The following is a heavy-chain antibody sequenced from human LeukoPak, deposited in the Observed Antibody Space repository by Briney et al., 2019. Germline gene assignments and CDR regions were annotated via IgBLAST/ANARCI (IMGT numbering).Heavy chain of an antibody. V-gene: IGHV3-23*01. CDR1: GFTFSSYA. Sequence: GGSLRLSCAASGFTFSSYATSWVRQAPGKGLEWVSAISGSGGSTYYADFVKGRFTISRDDSKNTLYLQMNSLKSEDTAVYYCARWGGTRQYYFDYWGRGTLVTVSS. D-gene: IGHD1-1*01. J-gene: IGHJ4*02. CDR3: ARWGGTRQYYFDY. CDR2: ISGSGGST.